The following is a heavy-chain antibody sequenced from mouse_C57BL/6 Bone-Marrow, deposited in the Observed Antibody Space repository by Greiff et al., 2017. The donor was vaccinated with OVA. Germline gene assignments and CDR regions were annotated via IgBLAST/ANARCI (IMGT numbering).Heavy chain of an antibody. CDR2: IYPGSGST. J-gene: IGHJ1*03. CDR3: ARGDDGFKWYFDV. V-gene: IGHV1-55*01. Sequence: QVQLQQPGSELVKPGASVKMSCKASGYTFTSYWITWVKQRPGQGLEWIGDIYPGSGSTNYNEKFKSKATLTVDTSSSTAYMQLSSLTSEDSAVYYCARGDDGFKWYFDVWGTGTTVTVSS. D-gene: IGHD2-3*01. CDR1: GYTFTSYW.